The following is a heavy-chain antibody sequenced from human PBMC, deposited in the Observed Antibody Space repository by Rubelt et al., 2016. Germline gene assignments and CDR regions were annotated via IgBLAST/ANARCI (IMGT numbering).Heavy chain of an antibody. D-gene: IGHD3-22*01. CDR2: INPNSGGT. J-gene: IGHJ4*02. V-gene: IGHV1-2*02. CDR1: GYTFTGYY. CDR3: ARFAIGGHSSGYLFDY. Sequence: QVQLVQSGAEVKKPGASVKVSCKASGYTFTGYYMHWVRQAPGQGLEWMGWINPNSGGTNYAQKFQGRVTMTRDTSSSTAYMGLSRLRSDDTAVYYCARFAIGGHSSGYLFDYWGQGTLVTVSS.